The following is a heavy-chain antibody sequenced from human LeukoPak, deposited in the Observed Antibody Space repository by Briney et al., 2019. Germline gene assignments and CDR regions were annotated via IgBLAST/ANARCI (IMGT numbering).Heavy chain of an antibody. V-gene: IGHV3-69-1*01. CDR2: ISSSSTI. J-gene: IGHJ3*02. D-gene: IGHD1-26*01. Sequence: GGSQRLSCAASGFTVSTNYMSWVRQAPGKGLEWVSYISSSSTIYYADSVKGRFTISRDNAKNSLYLQMNSLRDEDTAVYYCARISGSYSRGAFDIWGQGTMVTVSS. CDR3: ARISGSYSRGAFDI. CDR1: GFTVSTNY.